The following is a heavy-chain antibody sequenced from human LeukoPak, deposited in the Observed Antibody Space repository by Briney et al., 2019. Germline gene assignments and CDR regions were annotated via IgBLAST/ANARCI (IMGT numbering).Heavy chain of an antibody. V-gene: IGHV3-53*05. D-gene: IGHD3-22*01. CDR3: AREYYYDSSGYYYGVGY. J-gene: IGHJ4*02. CDR2: IYSGGST. CDR1: GFTVSSNY. Sequence: QSGGSLRLSCAASGFTVSSNYMSWVRQAPGKGLEWVSVIYSGGSTYYADSVEGRFTISRDNSKNTLYLQMNSLRAEDTAVYYCAREYYYDSSGYYYGVGYWGQGTLVTVSS.